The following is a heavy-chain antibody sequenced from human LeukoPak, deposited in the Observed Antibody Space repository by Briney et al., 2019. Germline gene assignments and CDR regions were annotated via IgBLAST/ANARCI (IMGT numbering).Heavy chain of an antibody. Sequence: GGSLRLSCAASGFTFSHYGIHWVRQAPGKGLERISYISSSGSTIHYADSAKGRFTISRDNAKNSLFLQMNSLRAEDTAVYYCAREMGLVEMSTLIPGGAFDIWGQGTAATVSS. D-gene: IGHD5-24*01. CDR1: GFTFSHYG. V-gene: IGHV3-48*03. J-gene: IGHJ3*02. CDR3: AREMGLVEMSTLIPGGAFDI. CDR2: ISSSGSTI.